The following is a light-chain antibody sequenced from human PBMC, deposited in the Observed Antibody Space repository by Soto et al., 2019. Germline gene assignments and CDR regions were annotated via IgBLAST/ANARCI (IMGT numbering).Light chain of an antibody. CDR1: QTISSW. CDR2: KAS. CDR3: QQYGGSTLYS. J-gene: IGKJ2*01. Sequence: DIQMTQSPSTLSGSVGDRVTITCRASQTISSWLAWYQQKPGKAPKLLIYKASTLKSGVPSRFSGSGSGTDFTLTISRLDPEDFAVYFCQQYGGSTLYSFGPGTKVDIK. V-gene: IGKV1-5*03.